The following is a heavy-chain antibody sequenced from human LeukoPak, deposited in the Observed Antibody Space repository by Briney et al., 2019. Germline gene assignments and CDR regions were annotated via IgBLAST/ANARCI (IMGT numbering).Heavy chain of an antibody. Sequence: ASVKVSCKASGYTFTSYYMHWVRQAPGQGLEWMGIINPSGGSTSYAQKFQGRVTMTRDTSTSTVYMELSSLRSEDTAVYYCGRNVGLDDAFDIWGQGTMVTVSS. D-gene: IGHD1-26*01. CDR2: INPSGGST. CDR3: GRNVGLDDAFDI. J-gene: IGHJ3*02. CDR1: GYTFTSYY. V-gene: IGHV1-46*01.